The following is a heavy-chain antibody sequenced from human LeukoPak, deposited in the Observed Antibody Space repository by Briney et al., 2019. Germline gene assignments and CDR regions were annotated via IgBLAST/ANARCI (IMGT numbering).Heavy chain of an antibody. CDR3: ARDTDWFDP. J-gene: IGHJ5*02. Sequence: PSETLSLTCAVYGGSFSGYYWSWIRQPPGKGLEWIGEINHSGSTNYNPSLKSRVTISVDTSKNQFSLKLSSVTAADTAVYYCARDTDWFDPWGQGTLVTVSS. CDR1: GGSFSGYY. V-gene: IGHV4-34*01. CDR2: INHSGST. D-gene: IGHD4-17*01.